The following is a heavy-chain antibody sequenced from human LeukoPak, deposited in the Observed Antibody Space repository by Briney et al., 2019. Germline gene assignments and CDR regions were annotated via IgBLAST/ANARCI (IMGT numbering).Heavy chain of an antibody. CDR3: ARLPSTVGYCSGGSCYEVDY. CDR1: GGSISSYY. D-gene: IGHD2-15*01. J-gene: IGHJ4*02. CDR2: IYYSGST. V-gene: IGHV4-59*08. Sequence: SETLSLTCTVSGGSISSYYWSWVRQPPGKGLEWIGYIYYSGSTNYNPSLKSRVAISVDTSKNQFSLKLSSVTAADTAVYYCARLPSTVGYCSGGSCYEVDYWGQGTLVTVSS.